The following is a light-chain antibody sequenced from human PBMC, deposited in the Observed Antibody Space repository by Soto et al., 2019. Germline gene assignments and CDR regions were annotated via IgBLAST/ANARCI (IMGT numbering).Light chain of an antibody. V-gene: IGLV1-40*01. J-gene: IGLJ3*02. Sequence: QSVLTQPPSVSGAPGQRVTISCTGSSSNIGAGYDVHWYQQLPGTDPKLLISGNSNRPSGVPDRFSGSKSGTSASLAITGLQAEDEADYYCQSYDSSLSGWVFGGGTKLTVL. CDR2: GNS. CDR1: SSNIGAGYD. CDR3: QSYDSSLSGWV.